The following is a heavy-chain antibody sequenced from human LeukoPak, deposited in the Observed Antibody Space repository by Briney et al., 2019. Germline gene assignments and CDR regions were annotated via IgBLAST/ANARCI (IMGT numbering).Heavy chain of an antibody. J-gene: IGHJ3*02. D-gene: IGHD3-16*01. CDR2: MNPNSGNT. Sequence: ASVKVSCKASGYTFTSYGISWVRQAPGQGLEWMGWMNPNSGNTGYAQKFQGRVTMTRNTSISTAYMELSSLRSEDTAVYYCARGRFMITFGGASSGAFDIWGQGTMVTVSS. V-gene: IGHV1-8*02. CDR1: GYTFTSYG. CDR3: ARGRFMITFGGASSGAFDI.